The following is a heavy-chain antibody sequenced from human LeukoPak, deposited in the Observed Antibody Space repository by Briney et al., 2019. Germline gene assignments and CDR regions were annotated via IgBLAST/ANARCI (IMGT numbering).Heavy chain of an antibody. V-gene: IGHV3-15*01. J-gene: IGHJ4*02. CDR3: TTGRVQGEAVAGTGGFDY. Sequence: PGGSLRLSCAASGFTFSYAWMNWVRQAPGKGLEWVGRIKSKTDGGTTDYAAPVKGRFTISRDDSKNTLFLQMNSLKTEDTAVYYCTTGRVQGEAVAGTGGFDYWGQGTLVTVSS. D-gene: IGHD6-19*01. CDR2: IKSKTDGGTT. CDR1: GFTFSYAW.